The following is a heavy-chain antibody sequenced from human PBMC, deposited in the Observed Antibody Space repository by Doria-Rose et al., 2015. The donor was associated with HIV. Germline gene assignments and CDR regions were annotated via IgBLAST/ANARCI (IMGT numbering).Heavy chain of an antibody. CDR2: IFSDDER. V-gene: IGHV2-26*01. CDR1: GVSLSSPGMG. J-gene: IGHJ4*02. CDR3: ARIKSSRWYHKYYVDF. D-gene: IGHD6-13*01. Sequence: QESGPVLVKPTETLTLTCTVSGVSLSSPGMGVSWIRQPPGKALEWLANIFSDDERSYKTSLKSRLTISRATSKSQVVLTMTDMDPVDTATYYCARIKSSRWYHKYYVDFWGQGTLVIVSA.